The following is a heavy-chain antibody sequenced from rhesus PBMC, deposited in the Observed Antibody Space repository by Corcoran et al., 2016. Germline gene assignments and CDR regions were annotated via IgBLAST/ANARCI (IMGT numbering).Heavy chain of an antibody. CDR2: IYGCGSST. CDR3: ARGPYNSGSYNDAFDF. CDR1: GGSISRSY. J-gene: IGHJ3*01. V-gene: IGHV4-169*01. Sequence: QLQLQESGPGLVKPSETLSVTCAVSGGSISRSYWSWIRQAPGKGVEWIGFIYGCGSSTNYNPSLKCRVTLSVDTAKNQRSLKLSSVTTADTAVYYCARGPYNSGSYNDAFDFWGQGLRVTVSS. D-gene: IGHD1-44*02.